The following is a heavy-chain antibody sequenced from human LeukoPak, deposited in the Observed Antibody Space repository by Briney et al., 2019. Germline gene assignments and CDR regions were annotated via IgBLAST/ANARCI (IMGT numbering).Heavy chain of an antibody. CDR3: ARGRPWLPHDAFNI. Sequence: SETLSLTCALYGGSFSGYYWSWIRQPPGKGLEWIGEINHSGSTNYNPSLKSRVTISVDTSKNQFSLKLSSVTAADTAVYYCARGRPWLPHDAFNIWGQGTMVTVSS. J-gene: IGHJ3*02. D-gene: IGHD6-19*01. V-gene: IGHV4-34*01. CDR2: INHSGST. CDR1: GGSFSGYY.